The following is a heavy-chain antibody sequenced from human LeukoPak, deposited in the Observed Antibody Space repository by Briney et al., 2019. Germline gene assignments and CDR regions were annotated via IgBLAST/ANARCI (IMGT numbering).Heavy chain of an antibody. CDR2: IYYSGTT. CDR3: ARDRVGYCSSTSCSYYYYYYMDV. Sequence: SETLSLTCTVSGGSLSSSSYYWGWIRQPPGTGLEWIGTIYYSGTTYYNPSLKSRVTISVDTSKNQFSLKLSSVTAADTAVYYCARDRVGYCSSTSCSYYYYYYMDVWGKGTTVTVSS. J-gene: IGHJ6*03. D-gene: IGHD2-2*01. V-gene: IGHV4-39*07. CDR1: GGSLSSSSYY.